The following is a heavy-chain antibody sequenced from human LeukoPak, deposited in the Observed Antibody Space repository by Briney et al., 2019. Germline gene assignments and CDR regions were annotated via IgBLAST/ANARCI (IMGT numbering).Heavy chain of an antibody. CDR1: GYTFTGYY. Sequence: ASVKVSCKASGYTFTGYYIHWVRQAPGQGLEWMGFINPNTGGTSYAQKFQARVTMTRDTSISTAYMELNGLRSDDTAVYYCARRYDFWSGYPTAFDYWGQGTLVTVSS. CDR2: INPNTGGT. CDR3: ARRYDFWSGYPTAFDY. J-gene: IGHJ4*02. V-gene: IGHV1-2*02. D-gene: IGHD3-3*01.